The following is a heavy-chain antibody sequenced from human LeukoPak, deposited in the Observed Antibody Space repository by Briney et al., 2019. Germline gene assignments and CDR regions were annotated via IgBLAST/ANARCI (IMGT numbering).Heavy chain of an antibody. CDR2: IIPIFGTA. D-gene: IGHD3-3*01. CDR3: ARVALADPYYDFWSGYQYLDY. J-gene: IGHJ4*02. V-gene: IGHV1-69*13. CDR1: GGTFSSYA. Sequence: PVKVSCKASGGTFSSYAISWVRQAPGQGLEWMGGIIPIFGTANYAQKLQGRVTITADESTSTAYMELSSLRSEDTAVYYCARVALADPYYDFWSGYQYLDYWGQGTLVTVSS.